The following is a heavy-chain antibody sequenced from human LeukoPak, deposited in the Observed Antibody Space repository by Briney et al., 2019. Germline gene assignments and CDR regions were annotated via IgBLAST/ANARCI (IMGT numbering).Heavy chain of an antibody. CDR3: ARGDPTVTTTGSGGLDI. Sequence: GGSLRLSCAASGFIFSNYALSWVRQAPGKGLEWVSDISGSGGNTYYAKSVRGRFTISRDNSKNTLYLQMNSLRAEDTAVYYCARGDPTVTTTGSGGLDIWGQGTMVTVSS. CDR2: ISGSGGNT. J-gene: IGHJ3*02. CDR1: GFIFSNYA. D-gene: IGHD4-17*01. V-gene: IGHV3-23*01.